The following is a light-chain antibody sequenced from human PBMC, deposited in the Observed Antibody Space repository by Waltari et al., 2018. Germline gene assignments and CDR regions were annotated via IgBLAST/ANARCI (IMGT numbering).Light chain of an antibody. V-gene: IGKV1-39*01. CDR1: QSIDRY. CDR2: AAS. Sequence: DIQTTQSQSPLSASVGDRVTITCRASQSIDRYLNWYPHKPPNAPKLLIYAASRLQSGVPSRFSGSGSGTDFTLTITSLQLEDFAIYYCQQTYTTPTWTFGQGTRVEIK. CDR3: QQTYTTPTWT. J-gene: IGKJ1*01.